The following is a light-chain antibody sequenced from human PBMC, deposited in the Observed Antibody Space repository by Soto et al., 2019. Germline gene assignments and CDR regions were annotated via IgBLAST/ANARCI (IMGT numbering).Light chain of an antibody. Sequence: QSVLTQPPSLSEAPGQRVTISCTGRSSNIGAGYEAHWYQQVPGTAPKLLIYENNNRPSGVPDRFSGTKSCTSASLAITGLQAEDEAEYYCQSYDSSLSGYVFGTGTKVTVL. CDR3: QSYDSSLSGYV. CDR2: ENN. CDR1: SSNIGAGYE. J-gene: IGLJ1*01. V-gene: IGLV1-40*01.